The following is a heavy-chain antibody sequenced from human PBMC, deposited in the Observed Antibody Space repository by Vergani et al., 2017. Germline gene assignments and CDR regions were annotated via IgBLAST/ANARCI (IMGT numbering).Heavy chain of an antibody. CDR1: GGSISSGSHY. J-gene: IGHJ5*02. CDR3: SSSYYYSSGWRWFDP. V-gene: IGHV4-61*02. D-gene: IGHD3-22*01. CDR2: IHTSGST. Sequence: QVQLQESGPGLVKHSQTLSLTCTVSGGSISSGSHYWSWIRQPAGKGLEWIGRIHTSGSTNYNPSLKSRVTISVDTSKNQFSLKLSSVTAADTAGYYCSSSYYYSSGWRWFDPWGQGSLVTVSS.